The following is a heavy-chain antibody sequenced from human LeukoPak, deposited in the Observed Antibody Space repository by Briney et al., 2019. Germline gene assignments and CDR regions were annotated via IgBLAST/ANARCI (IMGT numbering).Heavy chain of an antibody. CDR2: IDGGAT. D-gene: IGHD3-10*01. J-gene: IGHJ3*02. V-gene: IGHV3-11*01. Sequence: GGSLRLSCAASGFTFSDYYMSWIRQAPGKGLEWVSYIDGGATYYADSVKGRFTLSRDNTKNSFYLQMNSLRAEDTAAYYCARDPKRGGTFDIWGQGTRVTVSS. CDR3: ARDPKRGGTFDI. CDR1: GFTFSDYY.